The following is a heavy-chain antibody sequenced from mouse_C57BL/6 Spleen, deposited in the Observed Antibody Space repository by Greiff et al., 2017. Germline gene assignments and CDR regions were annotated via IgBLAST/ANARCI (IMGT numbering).Heavy chain of an antibody. CDR1: GYTFTSYW. V-gene: IGHV1-50*01. CDR2: IDPSDSYT. D-gene: IGHD1-1*01. J-gene: IGHJ2*01. Sequence: QVQLKQPGAELVKPGASVKLSCKASGYTFTSYWMQWVKQRPGQGLEWIGEIDPSDSYTNYNQKFKGKATLTVDTSSSTAYMQLSSLTSEDSAVYYCARGTTVVFFDYWGQGTTLTVSS. CDR3: ARGTTVVFFDY.